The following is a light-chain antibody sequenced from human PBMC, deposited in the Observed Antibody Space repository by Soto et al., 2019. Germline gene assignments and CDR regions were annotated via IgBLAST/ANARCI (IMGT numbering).Light chain of an antibody. CDR2: WAS. J-gene: IGKJ1*01. CDR3: QQYFSTPPT. CDR1: QSLLYSSNNKNY. V-gene: IGKV4-1*01. Sequence: DIVMTQSPDSLAVSLGERATINCKSSQSLLYSSNNKNYLAWYQQKSGQPPKLLFYWASTRESGVPDRFSGSGSETDFTLTFTSLQPEDVAVYYCQQYFSTPPTIGQGTKVEIK.